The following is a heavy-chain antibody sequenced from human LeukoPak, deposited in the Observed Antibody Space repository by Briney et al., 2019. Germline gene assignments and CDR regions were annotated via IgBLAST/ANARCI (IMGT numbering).Heavy chain of an antibody. CDR3: VKGPGPQLVGYFQH. CDR1: GFTFSSYA. D-gene: IGHD6-13*01. Sequence: GGSLRLSCSASGFTFSSYAMHWVRQAPGKGLEYVSAISSNGGSTYYADSVKGRFTISRDNSKNTLYLQTSSLRAEDTAVYYCVKGPGPQLVGYFQHWGQGTLVTVSS. J-gene: IGHJ1*01. CDR2: ISSNGGST. V-gene: IGHV3-64D*06.